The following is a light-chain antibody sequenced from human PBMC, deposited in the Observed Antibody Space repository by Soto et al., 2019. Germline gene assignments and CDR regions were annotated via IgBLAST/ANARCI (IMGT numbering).Light chain of an antibody. CDR2: GAS. J-gene: IGKJ1*01. V-gene: IGKV3-20*01. CDR1: QSVTSNY. Sequence: EIVLTQSPGTLSLSPGERVTLSCRASQSVTSNYLAWYQQKPGQAPSLLIYGASTRATGIPDKFSGSGSGSDFTLTISRLEPEDFALYFCQQYGSSPQTFGQGTKVEIK. CDR3: QQYGSSPQT.